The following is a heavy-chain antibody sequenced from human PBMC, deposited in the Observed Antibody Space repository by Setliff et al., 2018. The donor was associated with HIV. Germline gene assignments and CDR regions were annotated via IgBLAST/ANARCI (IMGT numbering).Heavy chain of an antibody. CDR3: ARQTWEYYDTLTGYYRSPKNFDS. CDR1: GGSISSYY. CDR2: IYTSGST. Sequence: SETLSLTCTVSGGSISSYYWSWIRQPAGKGLGWIGRIYTSGSTNYNPSLQSRVSMSIDTSKNQFSLKLRSVTAADTAIYYCARQTWEYYDTLTGYYRSPKNFDSWGQGTLVTVSS. V-gene: IGHV4-4*07. D-gene: IGHD3-9*01. J-gene: IGHJ4*02.